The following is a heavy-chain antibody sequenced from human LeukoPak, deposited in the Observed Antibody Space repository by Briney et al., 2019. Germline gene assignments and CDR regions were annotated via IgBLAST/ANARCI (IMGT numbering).Heavy chain of an antibody. V-gene: IGHV4-59*08. J-gene: IGHJ2*01. CDR1: GGSISSYY. CDR3: ARRSGYSSSWPTLYFDL. CDR2: IYYSGST. Sequence: PSETLSLTCTVSGGSISSYYWSWIRQPPGKGLEWIGYIYYSGSTNYNPSLKSRVTISVDTSKNQFSLKLSSVTAADTAVYYCARRSGYSSSWPTLYFDLWGRGTLVTVSS. D-gene: IGHD6-13*01.